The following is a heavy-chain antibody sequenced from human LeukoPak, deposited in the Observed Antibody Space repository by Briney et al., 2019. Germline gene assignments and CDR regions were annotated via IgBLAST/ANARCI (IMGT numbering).Heavy chain of an antibody. Sequence: GASVKVSCKASGYTFTSYDINWVRQATGQGLEWVGWMNPNSGNTGYAQKFQGRVTMTRNTSISTAYMELSSLRSEDTAVYYCARGPIWFGELLSYYYYGMDVWGQGTTVTVSS. CDR2: MNPNSGNT. J-gene: IGHJ6*02. D-gene: IGHD3-10*01. CDR3: ARGPIWFGELLSYYYYGMDV. CDR1: GYTFTSYD. V-gene: IGHV1-8*01.